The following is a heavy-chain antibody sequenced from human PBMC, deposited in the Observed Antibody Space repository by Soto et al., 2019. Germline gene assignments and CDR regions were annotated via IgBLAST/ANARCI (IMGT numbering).Heavy chain of an antibody. CDR2: IYWDDDK. J-gene: IGHJ5*02. CDR1: GFSLSTSGVG. CDR3: AHSLIGYYYDSSGSNWFDP. Sequence: QITLKESGPTLVKPTQTLTLTCTFSGFSLSTSGVGVGWIRQPPGKALEWLALIYWDDDKRYSPSLKSRLTITKDTSKNHVVLTMTNMDPEDTATYYCAHSLIGYYYDSSGSNWFDPWGQGTLVTVSS. V-gene: IGHV2-5*02. D-gene: IGHD3-22*01.